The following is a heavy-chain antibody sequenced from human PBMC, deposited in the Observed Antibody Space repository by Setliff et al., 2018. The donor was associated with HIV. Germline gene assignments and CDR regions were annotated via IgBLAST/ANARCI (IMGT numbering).Heavy chain of an antibody. CDR2: FADSAVIT. D-gene: IGHD1-26*01. CDR1: GFSFASHA. Sequence: GGSLRLSCEGSGFSFASHAMTWVRQAPGKGLEWVSTFADSAVITLYADSVKGRFTMSRDNSKNTLYLHMTGLRADDTAIYHCAKGAPCGRNRDVCFDPWGQGTLVTVSS. CDR3: AKGAPCGRNRDVCFDP. J-gene: IGHJ5*02. V-gene: IGHV3-23*01.